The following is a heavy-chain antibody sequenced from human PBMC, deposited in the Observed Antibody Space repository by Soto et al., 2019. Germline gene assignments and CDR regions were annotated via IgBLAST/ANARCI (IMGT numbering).Heavy chain of an antibody. CDR2: IIPILGIA. CDR3: ARNIVYCSSTSCPNQRAVAGSHWFDP. D-gene: IGHD2-2*01. CDR1: GGTFSSYT. J-gene: IGHJ5*02. V-gene: IGHV1-69*02. Sequence: GASVKVSCKASGGTFSSYTISWVRQAPGQGLEWMGRIIPILGIANYAQKFQGRVTITADKSTSTAYMELSSLRSEDTAVYYCARNIVYCSSTSCPNQRAVAGSHWFDPWGQGTLVTVSS.